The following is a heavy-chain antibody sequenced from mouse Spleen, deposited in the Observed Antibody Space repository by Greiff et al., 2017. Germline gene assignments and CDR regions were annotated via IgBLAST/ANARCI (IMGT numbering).Heavy chain of an antibody. D-gene: IGHD2-3*01. CDR2: ISNGGGST. V-gene: IGHV5-12-2*01. Sequence: EVHLVESGGGLVQPGGSLKLSCAASGFTFSSYTMSWVRQTPEKRLEWVAYISNGGGSTYYPDTVKGRFTISRDNAKNTLYLQMSSLKSEDTAMYYCARHRDGYYYFDYWGQGTTLTDSS. J-gene: IGHJ2*01. CDR1: GFTFSSYT. CDR3: ARHRDGYYYFDY.